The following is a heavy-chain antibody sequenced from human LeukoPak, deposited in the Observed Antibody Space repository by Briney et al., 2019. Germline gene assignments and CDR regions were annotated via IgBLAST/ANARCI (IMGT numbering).Heavy chain of an antibody. Sequence: SETLSLTCTVSGGSISSSSYYWGWIHQPPGTGLEWIGSIYYSGSTYYNPSLKSRVTISVDTSKNQFSLKLSSVTAADTAVYYCARLRVATISYDYWGQGTLVTVSS. V-gene: IGHV4-39*01. CDR2: IYYSGST. D-gene: IGHD5-12*01. J-gene: IGHJ4*02. CDR3: ARLRVATISYDY. CDR1: GGSISSSSYY.